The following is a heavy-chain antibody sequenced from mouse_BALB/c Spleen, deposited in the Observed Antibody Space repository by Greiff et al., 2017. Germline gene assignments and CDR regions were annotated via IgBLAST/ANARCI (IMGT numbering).Heavy chain of an antibody. CDR3: ARGEFITTRYFDV. CDR2: ISSGGSYT. D-gene: IGHD1-1*01. Sequence: EVQVVESGGGLVKPGGSLKLSCAASGFTFSSYAMSWVRQSPEKRLEWVAEISSGGSYTYYPDTVTGRFTISRDNAKNTLYLEMSSLRSEDTAMYYCARGEFITTRYFDVWGAGTTVTVSS. CDR1: GFTFSSYA. J-gene: IGHJ1*01. V-gene: IGHV5-9-4*01.